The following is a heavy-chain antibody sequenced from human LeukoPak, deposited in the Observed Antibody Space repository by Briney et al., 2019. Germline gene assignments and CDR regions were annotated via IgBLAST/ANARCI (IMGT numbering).Heavy chain of an antibody. D-gene: IGHD3-10*01. J-gene: IGHJ4*02. CDR2: ISYDGSNK. CDR1: GFTFSSYA. V-gene: IGHV3-30-3*01. Sequence: PGGSLRLSCAASGFTFSSYATHWVRQAPGKGLEWVAVISYDGSNKYYADSVKGRFTISRDNSKNTLYLQMNSLRAEDTAVYYCARDYYGSGSGIDYWGQGTLVTVSS. CDR3: ARDYYGSGSGIDY.